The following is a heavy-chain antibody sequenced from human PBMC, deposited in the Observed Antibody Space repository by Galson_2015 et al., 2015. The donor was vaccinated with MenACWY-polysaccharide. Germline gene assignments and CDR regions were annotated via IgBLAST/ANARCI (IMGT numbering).Heavy chain of an antibody. CDR3: ARDYDSSGYYLDAFDI. Sequence: EWVSSISSRSRYIYYADSVKGRFTISRDNAKNSLYLQVNSLRAEDTAVYYCARDYDSSGYYLDAFDIWGQGTMVTVSS. CDR2: ISSRSRYI. D-gene: IGHD3-22*01. J-gene: IGHJ3*02. V-gene: IGHV3-21*01.